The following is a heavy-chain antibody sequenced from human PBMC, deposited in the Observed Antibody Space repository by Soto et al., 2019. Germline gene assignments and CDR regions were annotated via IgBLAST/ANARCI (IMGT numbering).Heavy chain of an antibody. CDR2: ISGSGGST. CDR3: AKDHLAYCSGGSCYYFDY. Sequence: GGSLRLSCAASGFTFSSYAMSWVRQAPGKGLEWVSAISGSGGSTYYADSVKGRFTISRDNSKNTLYLQMNSLRAEDTAVYYCAKDHLAYCSGGSCYYFDYWGQGTLVTVSS. J-gene: IGHJ4*02. V-gene: IGHV3-23*01. D-gene: IGHD2-15*01. CDR1: GFTFSSYA.